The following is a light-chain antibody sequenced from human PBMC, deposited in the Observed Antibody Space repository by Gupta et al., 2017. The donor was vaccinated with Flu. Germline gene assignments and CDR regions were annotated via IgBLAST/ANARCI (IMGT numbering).Light chain of an antibody. CDR3: QQSYRAPRT. CDR1: QSIRTY. CDR2: AAS. J-gene: IGKJ1*01. Sequence: IEMPQSPPSLPASFGDRVIITCRASQSIRTYLNWYQHRPGKAPKLLIYAASTLHGGVPSRFSGSGSGTDFTLTITTLQPEDFATYYCQQSYRAPRTFGQGTKVDVK. V-gene: IGKV1-39*01.